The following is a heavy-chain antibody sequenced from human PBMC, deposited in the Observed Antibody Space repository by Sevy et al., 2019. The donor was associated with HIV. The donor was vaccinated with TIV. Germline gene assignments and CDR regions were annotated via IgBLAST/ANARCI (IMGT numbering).Heavy chain of an antibody. J-gene: IGHJ6*02. CDR1: GFTFSSYE. D-gene: IGHD2-21*02. Sequence: GGSLRLSCAASGFTFSSYEMNWVRQAPRKGLEWVSYISSSRSTIYYADSVKGRFTISRDNAKNSLYLQMNSLRAEDTAVYYCARESCGGDCSAYYYYGMDVWGQGTTVTVSS. CDR3: ARESCGGDCSAYYYYGMDV. CDR2: ISSSRSTI. V-gene: IGHV3-48*03.